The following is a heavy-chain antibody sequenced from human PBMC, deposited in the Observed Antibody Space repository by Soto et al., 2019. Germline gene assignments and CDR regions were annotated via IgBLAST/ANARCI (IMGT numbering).Heavy chain of an antibody. D-gene: IGHD2-15*01. CDR2: INAGNGNT. CDR3: ARDRHCSGGSCYFHYFDY. V-gene: IGHV1-3*01. CDR1: GYTFTSYA. Sequence: GASVKVSCKASGYTFTSYAMHWVRQAPGQRLEWMGWINAGNGNTKYSQKFQGRVTITRDTSASTAYMELSSLRSEDTAVYYCARDRHCSGGSCYFHYFDYWGQGTLVTVSS. J-gene: IGHJ4*02.